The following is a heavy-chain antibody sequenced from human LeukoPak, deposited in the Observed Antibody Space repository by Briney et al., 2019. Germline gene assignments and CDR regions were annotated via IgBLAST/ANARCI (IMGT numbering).Heavy chain of an antibody. V-gene: IGHV3-15*01. CDR3: TTPAFLGKSPYGLDV. CDR1: GFTLSNAW. D-gene: IGHD3-3*01. CDR2: IKTITDSGTT. J-gene: IGHJ6*02. Sequence: GGSLRLSCVASGFTLSNAWMSWVRQAPGKGPEWVGPIKTITDSGTTDYAAPVTGRFTISRDDSKNTLFLQMNTLKTEDTAVYYCTTPAFLGKSPYGLDVWGQGTTVTVSS.